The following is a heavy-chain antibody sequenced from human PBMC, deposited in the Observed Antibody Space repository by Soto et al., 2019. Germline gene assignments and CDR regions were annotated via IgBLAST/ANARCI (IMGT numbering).Heavy chain of an antibody. CDR3: ARGDSSGMAFDI. Sequence: SVKVSCKASGYTFTYRYLHWVRQAPRQALEWMGWITPFNGNTNYTQKFQDRVTITRDRSMSTAYMELSSLRSEDTAMYYCARGDSSGMAFDIWGQGTMVTVSS. CDR2: ITPFNGNT. J-gene: IGHJ3*02. V-gene: IGHV1-45*03. D-gene: IGHD6-19*01. CDR1: GYTFTYRY.